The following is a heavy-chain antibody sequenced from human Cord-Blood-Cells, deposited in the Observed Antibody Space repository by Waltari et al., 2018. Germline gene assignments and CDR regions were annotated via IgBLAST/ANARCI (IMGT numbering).Heavy chain of an antibody. Sequence: EVQLVESGGGLVQPGRSLRLSCAASGFTFDDYAMHWVRQATGKGLVWVSGISWNSGSIGYADSVKGRFTISRDNAKNSLYLQMNSLRAEDTALYYCAKDLSICSGSYSRYFQHWGQGTLVTVSS. D-gene: IGHD3-10*02. CDR3: AKDLSICSGSYSRYFQH. CDR2: ISWNSGSI. V-gene: IGHV3-9*01. J-gene: IGHJ1*01. CDR1: GFTFDDYA.